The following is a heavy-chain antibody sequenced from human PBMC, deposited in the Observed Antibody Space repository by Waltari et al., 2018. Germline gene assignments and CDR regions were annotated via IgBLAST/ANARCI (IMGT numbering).Heavy chain of an antibody. CDR1: GFSFSYNS. CDR2: MDSGGGT. Sequence: VQLVETGGDLMQPGGSLRVSCVASGFSFSYNSMSWVRRAPGKGVEWVSTMDSGGGTYYADAVKGRFTISRDTSKDTLYLQLNRLTAEDTAVYYCARVAITGTGFDFWGQGSLVTVSS. CDR3: ARVAITGTGFDF. D-gene: IGHD1-20*01. J-gene: IGHJ4*02. V-gene: IGHV3-53*02.